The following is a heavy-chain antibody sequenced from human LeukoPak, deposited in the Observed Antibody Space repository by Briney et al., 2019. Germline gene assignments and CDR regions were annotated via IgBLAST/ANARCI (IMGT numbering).Heavy chain of an antibody. Sequence: PGGSLRLSCAASGFDFDDYMMHWVRQVPGKGLEWVSLISWDGGTTNYADSVKGRFTISRDNSKNSLYLLMNDLTAEDTAFYYCARGGYGGVFDYWGQGTLVTVSS. J-gene: IGHJ4*02. D-gene: IGHD4-23*01. CDR2: ISWDGGTT. V-gene: IGHV3-43D*04. CDR3: ARGGYGGVFDY. CDR1: GFDFDDYM.